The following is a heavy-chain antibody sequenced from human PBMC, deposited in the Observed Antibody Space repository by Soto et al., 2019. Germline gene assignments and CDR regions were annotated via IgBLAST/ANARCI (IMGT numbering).Heavy chain of an antibody. D-gene: IGHD6-13*01. Sequence: EFVKMSCKGSGYSFTSYWISWVRQIPGKGLEWMGRIDPSDSYTNYSPSFQGHVTISADKSISTAYLQWSSLKASDTAMYYCARQGLAAVNYYYGMDVWGQGTTVTVSS. J-gene: IGHJ6*02. V-gene: IGHV5-10-1*01. CDR1: GYSFTSYW. CDR2: IDPSDSYT. CDR3: ARQGLAAVNYYYGMDV.